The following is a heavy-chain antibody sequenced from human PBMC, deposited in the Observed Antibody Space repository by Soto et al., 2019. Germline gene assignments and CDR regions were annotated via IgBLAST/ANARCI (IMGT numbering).Heavy chain of an antibody. CDR1: GYTFTSYG. D-gene: IGHD3-22*01. CDR3: ARTYYYDSSGYFLGFDYYYYGMDV. V-gene: IGHV1-18*01. CDR2: ISAYNGNT. Sequence: ASVKVSCKASGYTFTSYGISWVRQAPGRGLEWMGWISAYNGNTNYAQKLQGRVTMTTDTSTSTAYMELRSLRSDDTAVYYCARTYYYDSSGYFLGFDYYYYGMDVWGQGTTVTVSS. J-gene: IGHJ6*02.